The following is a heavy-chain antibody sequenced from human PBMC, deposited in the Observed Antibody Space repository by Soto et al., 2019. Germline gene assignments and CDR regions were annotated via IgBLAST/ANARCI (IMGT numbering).Heavy chain of an antibody. CDR2: FYWNDDK. V-gene: IGHV2-5*01. CDR3: AHRRTRGTNFDY. CDR1: GFSLSTSGGG. Sequence: SGPTLVNPTQTLTLTCTFSGFSLSTSGGGVAWIRQPPGQALEWLGIFYWNDDKRYSPSLKNRLTITKDTSKAQVVLTMTNMDPLDTATYYCAHRRTRGTNFDYWGQGTLVTVSS. J-gene: IGHJ4*02. D-gene: IGHD1-1*01.